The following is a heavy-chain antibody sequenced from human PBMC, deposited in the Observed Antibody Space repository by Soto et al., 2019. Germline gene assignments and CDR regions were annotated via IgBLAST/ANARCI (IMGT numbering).Heavy chain of an antibody. CDR2: LYSGGST. V-gene: IGHV3-66*01. CDR3: ARDLYYYGSGSGYFDY. D-gene: IGHD3-10*01. CDR1: GFTVSSNY. Sequence: QLGGSPRLSCAASGFTVSSNYMSWVRQAPGKGLEWVSVLYSGGSTYYADSVKGRFTISRDNAKNSLYLQMNSLRDEDTAVYYCARDLYYYGSGSGYFDYWGQGTLVTVSS. J-gene: IGHJ4*02.